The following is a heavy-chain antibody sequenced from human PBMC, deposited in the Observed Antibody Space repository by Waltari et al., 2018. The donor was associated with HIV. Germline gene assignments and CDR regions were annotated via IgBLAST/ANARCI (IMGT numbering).Heavy chain of an antibody. CDR2: TYYRSKWYN. V-gene: IGHV6-1*01. CDR1: GDRVSSTNAS. Sequence: QVQLQQSGPGLVKHSQTLPLTCAIPGDRVSSTNASWNWSRQSPSRGLERLGRTYYRSKWYNDYAVSVRSRITIHPDTSKNQFSLQLKSVTPEDTAVYYCVRGSGMNYYYYGMDVWGQGTTVTVSS. J-gene: IGHJ6*02. CDR3: VRGSGMNYYYYGMDV. D-gene: IGHD3-10*01.